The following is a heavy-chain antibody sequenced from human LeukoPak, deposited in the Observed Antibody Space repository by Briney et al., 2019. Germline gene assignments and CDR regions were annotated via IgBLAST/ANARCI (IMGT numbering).Heavy chain of an antibody. CDR1: GYTFTSYD. Sequence: ASVKVSYKASGYTFTSYDINWVRQATGQGLEWMGWMNPNSGNTGYAQKFQGRVTMTRNTSISTAYMELSSLRSEDTAVYYCARGYCSSTSCYRLGKQGWFDPWGQGTLVTVSS. J-gene: IGHJ5*02. V-gene: IGHV1-8*01. D-gene: IGHD2-2*01. CDR2: MNPNSGNT. CDR3: ARGYCSSTSCYRLGKQGWFDP.